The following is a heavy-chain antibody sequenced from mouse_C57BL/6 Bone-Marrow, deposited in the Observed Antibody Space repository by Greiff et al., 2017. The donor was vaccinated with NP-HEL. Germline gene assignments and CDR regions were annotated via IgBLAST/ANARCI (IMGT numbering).Heavy chain of an antibody. Sequence: QVHVKQPGAELVMPGASVKLSCKASGYTFTSYWMHWVKQRPGQGLEWIGEIDPSDSYTNYHQKFKGKSTLTVDKSSSTAYMQLSSLTSEDSAVYYCARYGTYDYVYAMDYWGQGTSVTVSS. J-gene: IGHJ4*01. V-gene: IGHV1-69*01. CDR2: IDPSDSYT. D-gene: IGHD2-4*01. CDR3: ARYGTYDYVYAMDY. CDR1: GYTFTSYW.